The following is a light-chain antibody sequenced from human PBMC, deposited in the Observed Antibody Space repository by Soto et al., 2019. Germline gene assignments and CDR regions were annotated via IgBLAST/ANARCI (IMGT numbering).Light chain of an antibody. J-gene: IGLJ1*01. V-gene: IGLV1-44*01. CDR2: YNN. Sequence: QPVLTQPPSATETPGQTVYISCSGSHSNIASNTVNWYQHLPGTAPKLLIYYNNQRPSGVPDRFSGSKSGTSAFLAISGLKSEDESDYYCAVWDANLKSTDFATGNKVTVL. CDR1: HSNIASNT. CDR3: AVWDANLKSTD.